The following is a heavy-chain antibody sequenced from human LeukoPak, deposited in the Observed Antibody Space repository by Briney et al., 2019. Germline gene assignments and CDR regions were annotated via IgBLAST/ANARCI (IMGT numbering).Heavy chain of an antibody. V-gene: IGHV3-33*01. Sequence: PGRSLRLSCAASGFTFSSYGVHWVRQAPGKGLEWVAFIWYDGSNKYYADSVKGRFTISRDNSKNTLYLQMNSLGAEDTAVYYCARAGIWCSSTSCPYYFDYWGQGTLVTVSS. CDR2: IWYDGSNK. D-gene: IGHD2-2*01. CDR3: ARAGIWCSSTSCPYYFDY. J-gene: IGHJ4*02. CDR1: GFTFSSYG.